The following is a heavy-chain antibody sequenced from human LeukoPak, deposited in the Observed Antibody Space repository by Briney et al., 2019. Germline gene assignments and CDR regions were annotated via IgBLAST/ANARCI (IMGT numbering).Heavy chain of an antibody. Sequence: GSLRLSCAASGFTFSSYEMNWVRQAPGKGLEWIGYFYSSGSTNYNPSLRSRVTISIDTSKNQFSLKLSSVTAADTAVYYCARSEYASSSRPYHFDYWGQGTLVTVSS. J-gene: IGHJ4*02. D-gene: IGHD6-6*01. CDR3: ARSEYASSSRPYHFDY. CDR1: GFTFSSYE. V-gene: IGHV4-59*01. CDR2: FYSSGST.